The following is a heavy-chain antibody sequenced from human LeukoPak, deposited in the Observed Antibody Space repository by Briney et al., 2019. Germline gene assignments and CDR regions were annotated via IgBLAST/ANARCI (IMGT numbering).Heavy chain of an antibody. CDR1: GFTFGDFA. CDR2: IRSEPYGGTT. Sequence: PGGSLRLSCAASGFTFGDFAMTWVCQAPGKGLQWVGFIRSEPYGGTTEYAASVKGRFTISRDDSKSIAYLQMNSLKTEDTAVYYCTRVLVATIGGNYYYYGMDVWGQGTTVTVSS. D-gene: IGHD5-12*01. J-gene: IGHJ6*02. V-gene: IGHV3-49*04. CDR3: TRVLVATIGGNYYYYGMDV.